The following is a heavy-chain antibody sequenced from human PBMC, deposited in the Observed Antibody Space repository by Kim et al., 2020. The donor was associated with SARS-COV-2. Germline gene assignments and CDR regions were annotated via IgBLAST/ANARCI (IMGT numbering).Heavy chain of an antibody. CDR1: GCSISSYY. J-gene: IGHJ5*02. CDR3: ARGRSGYYSVNSWFDP. D-gene: IGHD3-9*01. V-gene: IGHV4-59*01. CDR2: IYYSGST. Sequence: SETLSLTCTVSGCSISSYYWSWIRQPPGKGLEWIGYIYYSGSTNYNPSLKSRVTISVDTSKNQFSLKLSSVPAADTAVYYCARGRSGYYSVNSWFDPWGQGTLVTVSS.